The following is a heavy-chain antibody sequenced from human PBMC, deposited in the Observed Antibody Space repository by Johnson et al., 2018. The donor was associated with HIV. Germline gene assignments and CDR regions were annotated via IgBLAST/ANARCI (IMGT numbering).Heavy chain of an antibody. Sequence: VQLVESGGGVVHPGRSLRLSCAASGFTFNNYATHWVRQAPGKGLEWVSFIRSKAYGGTTEYAASVKGRFTISRDDSKSIAYLQMNGLKTEDTAVYYCTTDHGSPDAFDIWGQGTMVTVSS. CDR1: GFTFNNYA. V-gene: IGHV3-49*04. CDR3: TTDHGSPDAFDI. D-gene: IGHD1-14*01. CDR2: IRSKAYGGTT. J-gene: IGHJ3*02.